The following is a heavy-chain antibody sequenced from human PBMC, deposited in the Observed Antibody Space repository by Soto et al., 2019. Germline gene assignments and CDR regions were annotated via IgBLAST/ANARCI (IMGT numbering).Heavy chain of an antibody. CDR2: IKKKTDGGTT. D-gene: IGHD6-19*01. CDR3: RTQSLD. Sequence: PGGSLRLSCAASGFTFSDAWMSWVRRAPGKGLEWVGLIKKKTDGGTTDYAAPVKGRFTISRDDSKKTLYLQMSSLKTEDTAVYYCRTQSLDWGQGMLVTVSS. V-gene: IGHV3-15*01. J-gene: IGHJ4*02. CDR1: GFTFSDAW.